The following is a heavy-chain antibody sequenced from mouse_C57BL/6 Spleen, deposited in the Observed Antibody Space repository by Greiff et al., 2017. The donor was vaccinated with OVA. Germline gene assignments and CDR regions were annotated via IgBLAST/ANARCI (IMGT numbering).Heavy chain of an antibody. V-gene: IGHV1-18*01. CDR2: INPNNGGT. CDR1: GYTFPDYN. Sequence: VQLQQSGPELVQPGASVKIPCTASGYTFPDYNMDWVKQSHGKSLEWIGDINPNNGGTIYNQKFKGKATLTVDKSSSTAYMELRSLTSEDTAVYYCAIMTTDYWGQGTTRTVSS. J-gene: IGHJ2*01. CDR3: AIMTTDY. D-gene: IGHD1-2*01.